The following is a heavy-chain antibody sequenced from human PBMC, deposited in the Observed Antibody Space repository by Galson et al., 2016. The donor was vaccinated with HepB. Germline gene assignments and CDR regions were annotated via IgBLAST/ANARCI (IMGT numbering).Heavy chain of an antibody. Sequence: SLRLSCAASGFTFSSYGMHWVRQAPGKGLEWLAIIWSDGSNKYHADSVRGRFTISRDNSKNTLFLQMTTLRAEDTAVYWCVRHSLQQWPDYWGQGTLVTVSS. J-gene: IGHJ4*02. CDR3: VRHSLQQWPDY. V-gene: IGHV3-33*01. CDR1: GFTFSSYG. D-gene: IGHD6-19*01. CDR2: IWSDGSNK.